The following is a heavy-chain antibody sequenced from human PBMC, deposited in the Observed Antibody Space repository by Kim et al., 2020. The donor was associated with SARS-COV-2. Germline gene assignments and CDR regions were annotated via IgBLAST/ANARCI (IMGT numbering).Heavy chain of an antibody. Sequence: DYVKSRFTISRDNAKNTLYLQMNSMRAEDTAVYYCVRDLQIATTYNLLFHWAQGTLVIVSS. D-gene: IGHD1-1*01. J-gene: IGHJ4*02. CDR3: VRDLQIATTYNLLFH. V-gene: IGHV3-74*01.